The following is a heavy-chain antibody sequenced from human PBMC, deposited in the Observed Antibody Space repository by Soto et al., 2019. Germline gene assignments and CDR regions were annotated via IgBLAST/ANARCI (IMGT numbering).Heavy chain of an antibody. CDR1: GFTFTSSA. CDR2: IVVGSGNT. CDR3: AADRDSGYDFNYYYGMDV. Sequence: SVKVSCKASGFTFTSSAVQWVRQARGQRLEWIGWIVVGSGNTNYAQKFQERVTTTRDMSTSTAYMELSSLRSEDTAVYYCAADRDSGYDFNYYYGMDVWGQGTTVTVSS. J-gene: IGHJ6*02. D-gene: IGHD5-12*01. V-gene: IGHV1-58*01.